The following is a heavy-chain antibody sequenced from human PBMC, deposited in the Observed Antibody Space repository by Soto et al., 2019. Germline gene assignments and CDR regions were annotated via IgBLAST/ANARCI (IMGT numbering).Heavy chain of an antibody. Sequence: GGSLRLSCAASGFTFSDHYMDWVRQAPGKGLEWVGRTRNKANSYTTEYAASVKGRFTISRDDSKTSLYLQMNSLKTEDTAVYYCARGRWIVATIYYYYYMDVWGKGTTVTVSS. CDR1: GFTFSDHY. V-gene: IGHV3-72*01. CDR3: ARGRWIVATIYYYYYMDV. D-gene: IGHD5-12*01. CDR2: TRNKANSYTT. J-gene: IGHJ6*03.